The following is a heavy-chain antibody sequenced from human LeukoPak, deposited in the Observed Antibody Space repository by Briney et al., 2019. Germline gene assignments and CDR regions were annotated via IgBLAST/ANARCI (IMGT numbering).Heavy chain of an antibody. V-gene: IGHV1-18*01. CDR1: GYTFTSYG. J-gene: IGHJ6*02. CDR2: ISAYNGNT. Sequence: ASVKVSCKASGYTFTSYGISWVRQAPGQGLEWMGWISAYNGNTNYAQKLQGRVTMTTDTSTSTAYMELRSPRSDDTAVYYCATSNLHYYDSSGYYLPAYYYYGMDVWGQGTTVTVSS. CDR3: ATSNLHYYDSSGYYLPAYYYYGMDV. D-gene: IGHD3-22*01.